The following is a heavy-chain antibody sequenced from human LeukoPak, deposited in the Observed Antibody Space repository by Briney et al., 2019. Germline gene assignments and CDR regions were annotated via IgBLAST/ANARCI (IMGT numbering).Heavy chain of an antibody. D-gene: IGHD6-6*01. CDR2: IIPIFGTA. CDR3: AREYSSSPHSYYYYYMDV. V-gene: IGHV1-69*05. CDR1: GGTFSNYA. Sequence: ASVKVSCKASGGTFSNYAISWVRQAPGQELEWMGRIIPIFGTANYAQKFQGRVTIITDESTSTAYMELSSLRSEDTAVYYCAREYSSSPHSYYYYYMDVWGKGTTVTVSS. J-gene: IGHJ6*03.